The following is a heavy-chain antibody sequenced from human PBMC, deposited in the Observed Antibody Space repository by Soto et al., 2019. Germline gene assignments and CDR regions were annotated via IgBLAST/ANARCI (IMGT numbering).Heavy chain of an antibody. CDR2: IIPILGIA. CDR1: GGTFSSYT. CDR3: ARDQHYYDSSGYYYNDAFDS. D-gene: IGHD3-22*01. J-gene: IGHJ3*02. V-gene: IGHV1-69*08. Sequence: QVQLVQSGAEVKKPGSSVKVSCKTSGGTFSSYTISWVRQARGQGLEWMGRIIPILGIANYAQKFQGRVTITADKSTSTAYMELSSLRSEDTAVYYCARDQHYYDSSGYYYNDAFDSWGQGTLVTVSS.